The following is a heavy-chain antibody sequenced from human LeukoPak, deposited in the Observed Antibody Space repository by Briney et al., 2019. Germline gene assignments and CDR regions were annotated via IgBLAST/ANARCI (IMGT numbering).Heavy chain of an antibody. CDR3: ARDHCGGDCPPDY. D-gene: IGHD2-21*02. V-gene: IGHV6-1*01. J-gene: IGHJ4*02. CDR2: THYRSKWYN. CDR1: GDSISSNSAA. Sequence: SQTLSLTCAISGDSISSNSAAWNWIKQSPSRGLEWLGRTHYRSKWYNDYAVSVKSRITINPDTSKNQFSLQLNSVTPEDTAVYYCARDHCGGDCPPDYWGQGTLVTVSS.